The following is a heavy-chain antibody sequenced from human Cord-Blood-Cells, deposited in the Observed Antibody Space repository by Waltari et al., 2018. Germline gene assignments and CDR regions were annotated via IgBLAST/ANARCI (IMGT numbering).Heavy chain of an antibody. Sequence: GASVKVSCKASGYTFTGYYMHWVRQAPGQGLEWMGRINPNSGGTNYAQKFQGRVTMTRDTSISTAYMELSRLRSDDTAVYYCAIETGGVTIFGVVDYWDQGTLVTVSS. J-gene: IGHJ4*02. V-gene: IGHV1-2*06. CDR2: INPNSGGT. CDR1: GYTFTGYY. D-gene: IGHD3-3*01. CDR3: AIETGGVTIFGVVDY.